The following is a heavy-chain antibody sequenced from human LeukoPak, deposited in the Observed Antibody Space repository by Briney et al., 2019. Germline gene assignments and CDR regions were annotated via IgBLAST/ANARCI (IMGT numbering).Heavy chain of an antibody. CDR1: GYTFTSYG. D-gene: IGHD4-11*01. CDR3: ARWEVTTVLLTTHYYYYGMDV. J-gene: IGHJ6*02. Sequence: ASVKVSCKASGYTFTSYGISWVRQAPGQGLEWMGWISAYNGNTNYAQKLQGRVTMTTDTSTSTAYMELRSLRSDDTVVYYCARWEVTTVLLTTHYYYYGMDVWGQGTTVTVSS. CDR2: ISAYNGNT. V-gene: IGHV1-18*01.